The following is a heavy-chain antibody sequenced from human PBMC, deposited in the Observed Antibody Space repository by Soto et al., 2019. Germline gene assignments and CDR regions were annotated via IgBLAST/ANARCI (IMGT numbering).Heavy chain of an antibody. CDR1: GFTFDDYA. CDR2: ISWDGGST. CDR3: AKDCFRGGNCLDY. D-gene: IGHD2-15*01. Sequence: EVQLVESGGVVVQPGGSLRLSCAASGFTFDDYAMHWVRQAPGKGLEWVSLISWDGGSTYYADSVKGRFTITRDNSKNSLYLQMNSLRAEDTALYYCAKDCFRGGNCLDYWGQGTLVTVSS. J-gene: IGHJ4*02. V-gene: IGHV3-43D*04.